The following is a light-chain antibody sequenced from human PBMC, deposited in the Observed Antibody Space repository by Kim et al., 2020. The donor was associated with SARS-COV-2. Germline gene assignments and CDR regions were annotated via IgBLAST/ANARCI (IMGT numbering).Light chain of an antibody. J-gene: IGKJ2*01. CDR2: CAT. V-gene: IGKV3-15*01. Sequence: EVVMTQSPVTLSVSPGETATLSCKASQRISGNLAWYQQRPGQTPRLLIYCATSRATGVPVRFSGSQSGTEFNLTISSLQSEDFAVYYCQQYNNWPPVAFGQGTKLEI. CDR1: QRISGN. CDR3: QQYNNWPPVA.